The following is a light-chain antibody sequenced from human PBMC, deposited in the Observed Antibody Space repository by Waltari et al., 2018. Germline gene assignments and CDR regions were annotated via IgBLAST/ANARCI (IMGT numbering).Light chain of an antibody. CDR1: QNVGTS. V-gene: IGKV3-15*01. J-gene: IGKJ4*01. Sequence: EIVVTQSPATLSVSPGERVTLSCRASQNVGTSLAWYQQKSGQTPRLLIFGAYSRASGVPARFSGSGSGTDFTLAISSLQSEDFAVYYCQQYEDWPRHSFGGGTKVQIE. CDR2: GAY. CDR3: QQYEDWPRHS.